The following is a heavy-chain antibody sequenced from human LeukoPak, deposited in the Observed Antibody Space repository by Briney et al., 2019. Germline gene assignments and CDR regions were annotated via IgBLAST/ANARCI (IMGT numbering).Heavy chain of an antibody. V-gene: IGHV3-66*01. Sequence: GGSLRLSCAASGFTVSSNYMSWVRQAPGKGLEWVSVIYSGGSTYYADSVKGRFTISRDNSKNTLYLQMNSLRAEDTAVYYCARGGPGYYDSSGYSEKYNWFDPWGQGTLVTVSS. CDR1: GFTVSSNY. J-gene: IGHJ5*02. CDR3: ARGGPGYYDSSGYSEKYNWFDP. CDR2: IYSGGST. D-gene: IGHD3-22*01.